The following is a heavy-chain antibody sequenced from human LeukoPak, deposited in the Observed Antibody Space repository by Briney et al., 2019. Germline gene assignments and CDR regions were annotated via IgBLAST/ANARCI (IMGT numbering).Heavy chain of an antibody. V-gene: IGHV3-30*18. CDR1: GFTFSSYA. CDR2: ISYSGNNY. Sequence: GGSLRLSCAASGFTFSSYAMHWVRQAPGEGLQRVAFISYSGNNYYYADSVKGRFTISRDNSKNTLYLQMNSLRADDTAIYYCAKDAAAAGSAYYFEYWGQGTLVTVSS. CDR3: AKDAAAAGSAYYFEY. J-gene: IGHJ4*02. D-gene: IGHD6-13*01.